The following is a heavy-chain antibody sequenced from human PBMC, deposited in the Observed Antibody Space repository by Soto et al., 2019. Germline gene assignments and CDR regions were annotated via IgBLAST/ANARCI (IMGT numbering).Heavy chain of an antibody. V-gene: IGHV3-30-3*01. CDR1: GFTFSTYT. CDR2: ISYDGSNK. CDR3: ARGYYDFWGGMDY. Sequence: GGSMRLSCAASGFTFSTYTMHRVRQTQVKGLEWVAVISYDGSNKNYADSVKGRFTISRDNSKNTLYLQMNSLRAEDTAVYYCARGYYDFWGGMDYWGQGTLVTVSS. J-gene: IGHJ4*02. D-gene: IGHD3-3*01.